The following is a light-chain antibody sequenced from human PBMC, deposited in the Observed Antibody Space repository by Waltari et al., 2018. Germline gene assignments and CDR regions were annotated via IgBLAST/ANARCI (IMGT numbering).Light chain of an antibody. Sequence: EIVLTQSPGTLSLSPGESATLSCRASQSVSRYLAWYQQKPGQAPRLLIYGASSRATGIPDRFSGSGSGTDFSLTISRLEPEDFAVYYCQQHGTSPFTFGQGTKVEIK. CDR3: QQHGTSPFT. CDR2: GAS. J-gene: IGKJ2*01. V-gene: IGKV3-20*01. CDR1: QSVSRY.